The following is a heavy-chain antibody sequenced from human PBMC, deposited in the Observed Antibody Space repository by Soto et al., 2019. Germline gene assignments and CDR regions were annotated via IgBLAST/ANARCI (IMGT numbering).Heavy chain of an antibody. Sequence: ASVKVSCKASGGTFSSYAISWVRQAPGQGLEWMGGIIPIFGTANYAQKFQGRVTITADESTSTAYMELSSLRSEDTAVYYCASGPRGWELLSPFDYWGQGTLVTVSS. D-gene: IGHD1-26*01. V-gene: IGHV1-69*13. J-gene: IGHJ4*02. CDR1: GGTFSSYA. CDR3: ASGPRGWELLSPFDY. CDR2: IIPIFGTA.